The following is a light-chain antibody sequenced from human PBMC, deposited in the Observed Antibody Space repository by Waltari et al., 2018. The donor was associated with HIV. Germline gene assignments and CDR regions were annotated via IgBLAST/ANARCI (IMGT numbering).Light chain of an antibody. CDR2: DVT. Sequence: QSALTQPHSVSGSPGQSVTLSCTGTSSAVGDYTYVSWYQRHPGKAPKLMIYDVTKRPSGVPDRFSGSKSGNTASLTISGLQAEDDAEYYCCSYAGTWLFGGGTKLTVL. V-gene: IGLV2-11*01. CDR3: CSYAGTWL. J-gene: IGLJ3*02. CDR1: SSAVGDYTY.